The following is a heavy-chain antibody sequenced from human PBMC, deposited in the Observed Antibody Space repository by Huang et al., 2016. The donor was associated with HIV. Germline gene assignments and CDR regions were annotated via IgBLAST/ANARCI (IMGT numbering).Heavy chain of an antibody. V-gene: IGHV4-34*01. Sequence: QVQLQQWGAGLLRPSETLSLTRAVYGGSFSGYYGTWSRQPPGKGLEWIGEINHSESTNYNPSLKSRVTISVDTSRNQFSLTLTSVTAADTAVYYCARGQGGYYYYYMDVWGKGTTVTVSS. CDR1: GGSFSGYY. J-gene: IGHJ6*03. CDR3: ARGQGGYYYYYMDV. CDR2: INHSEST.